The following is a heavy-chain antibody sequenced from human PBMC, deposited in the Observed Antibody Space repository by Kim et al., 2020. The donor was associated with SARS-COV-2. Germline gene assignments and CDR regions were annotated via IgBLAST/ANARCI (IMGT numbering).Heavy chain of an antibody. CDR3: AKRRTSGWLREDFDF. CDR1: GFTFSTYG. D-gene: IGHD6-19*01. V-gene: IGHV3-23*01. CDR2: ISGSGKST. J-gene: IGHJ4*02. Sequence: GGSLRLSCVASGFTFSTYGMSWVRQAPGKGPEWVSVISGSGKSTYYLDSVKGRFTVSRDNSKNTVYLDMNGLTVDDTAVYFCAKRRTSGWLREDFDFWGQGTLVAVSS.